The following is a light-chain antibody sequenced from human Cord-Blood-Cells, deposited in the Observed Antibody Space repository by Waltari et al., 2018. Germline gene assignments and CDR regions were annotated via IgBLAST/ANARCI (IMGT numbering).Light chain of an antibody. CDR2: VFS. J-gene: IGLJ3*02. CDR3: SSYTSSSTL. V-gene: IGLV2-14*03. CDR1: SSDVGGYNY. Sequence: QSALTQPASVSGSPVQSITISCTGTSSDVGGYNYVSWYQQHPGKAPKLMIYVFSNRPSGVSNRFSGSKSGNTASLTISGLQAEDEADYYCSSYTSSSTLFGGGTKLTVL.